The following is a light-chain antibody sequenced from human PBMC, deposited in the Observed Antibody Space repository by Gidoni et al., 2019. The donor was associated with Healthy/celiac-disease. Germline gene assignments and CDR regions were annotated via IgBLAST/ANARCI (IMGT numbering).Light chain of an antibody. CDR2: AAS. CDR1: QSISSY. V-gene: IGKV1-39*01. CDR3: QQSYSTPGT. J-gene: IGKJ1*01. Sequence: DIQMTQSPSSLSASGGDRVTITCRASQSISSYLNWYQQKPGKAPRLLIYAASSLQSGVPSRFIGSGSWTDFSPTISSLQPADFATYYCQQSYSTPGTFGPXTKVEIK.